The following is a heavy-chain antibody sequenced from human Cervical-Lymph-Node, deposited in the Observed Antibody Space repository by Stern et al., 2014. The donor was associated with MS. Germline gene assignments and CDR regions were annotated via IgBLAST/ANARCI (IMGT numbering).Heavy chain of an antibody. CDR3: VPDPLRYFDGEDY. Sequence: EVQLVESGGGLVQPGGSLRLSCAASGFTFSGYALNWVRQAPGKGLEWVSVISGSGDTTYYADSVKGRFTISRDNSRNTMHLQMNSLRAEDTAVYYCVPDPLRYFDGEDYWDQGTLVTVSS. J-gene: IGHJ4*02. V-gene: IGHV3-23*04. D-gene: IGHD3-9*01. CDR2: ISGSGDTT. CDR1: GFTFSGYA.